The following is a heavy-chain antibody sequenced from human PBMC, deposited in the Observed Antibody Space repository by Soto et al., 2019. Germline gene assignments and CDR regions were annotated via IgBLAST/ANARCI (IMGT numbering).Heavy chain of an antibody. D-gene: IGHD3-10*01. J-gene: IGHJ4*02. Sequence: ESGGGLVQPGGSLRLPCAASGFTFRNYWMSWGRQAPGKGLEWVANIKQEGSEKYYVDSVKGRFTISRDNAKNSLYLQMNSLRAEDTAVYYCARHRFFGYWGQGTLVTVSS. V-gene: IGHV3-7*03. CDR2: IKQEGSEK. CDR3: ARHRFFGY. CDR1: GFTFRNYW.